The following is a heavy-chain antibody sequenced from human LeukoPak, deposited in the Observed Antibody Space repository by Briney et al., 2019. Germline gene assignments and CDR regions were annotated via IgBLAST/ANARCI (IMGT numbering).Heavy chain of an antibody. D-gene: IGHD3-16*01. CDR1: GGSISSYY. CDR2: IYYSGST. Sequence: SETLSLTCTVSGGSISSYYWSWIRQPPGKGLERIGYIYYSGSTNYNPSLKSRVTISVDTSKNQFSLKLSSVTAADTAVYYCARGLDSDYYGMDVWGQGTTVTVSS. J-gene: IGHJ6*02. V-gene: IGHV4-59*01. CDR3: ARGLDSDYYGMDV.